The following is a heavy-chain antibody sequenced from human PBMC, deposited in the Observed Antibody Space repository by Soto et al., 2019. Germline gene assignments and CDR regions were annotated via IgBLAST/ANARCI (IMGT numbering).Heavy chain of an antibody. Sequence: EVQLVESGGGLVQPGGSLRLSCAASGFTFSSYSMNWVRQAPGKGLEWVSYISSSSSTIYYADSVKGRFTISRDNAKNSLYLQMISLRAEDTAVYYCARDVNYGLFDYWGQGTLVTVSS. CDR3: ARDVNYGLFDY. D-gene: IGHD4-17*01. CDR2: ISSSSSTI. CDR1: GFTFSSYS. V-gene: IGHV3-48*01. J-gene: IGHJ4*02.